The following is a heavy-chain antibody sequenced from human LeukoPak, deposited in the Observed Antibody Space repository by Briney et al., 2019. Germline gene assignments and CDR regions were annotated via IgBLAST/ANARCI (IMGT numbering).Heavy chain of an antibody. V-gene: IGHV3-21*01. CDR1: GFTFSSYS. Sequence: GGSLRLSCAASGFTFSSYSMNWVRQAPGKGLEWVSSISSSSSYIYYADSVKGRFTISRDNAKNSLYLQMNSLRAEDTAVYYCARVARAAAGTGLDYWGQGTLVTVSS. J-gene: IGHJ4*02. D-gene: IGHD6-13*01. CDR3: ARVARAAAGTGLDY. CDR2: ISSSSSYI.